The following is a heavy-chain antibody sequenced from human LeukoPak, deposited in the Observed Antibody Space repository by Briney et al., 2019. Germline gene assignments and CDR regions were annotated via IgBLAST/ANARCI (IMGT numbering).Heavy chain of an antibody. D-gene: IGHD3-10*01. CDR1: GFTFSSYG. V-gene: IGHV3-30*18. CDR3: AKDYGSGSSTLFDY. CDR2: ISYDGSNK. Sequence: PGRSLRLSCAASGFTFSSYGFHWVRQAPGKGLEWVAVISYDGSNKYYADSVKGRFTIYRDNSQSTLYLQMNSLGAEDTAVYYWAKDYGSGSSTLFDYWGQGTLVTVSS. J-gene: IGHJ4*02.